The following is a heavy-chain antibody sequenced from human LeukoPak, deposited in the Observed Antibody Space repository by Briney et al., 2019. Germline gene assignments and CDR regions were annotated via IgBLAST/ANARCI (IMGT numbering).Heavy chain of an antibody. Sequence: PSETLSLTCTVSGGSISSSTFYWGWIRQPPGKGLEWIAGFYSGGNTYYNPSLQSRVTISIDTSKNHFSLKLSSVTAADTAVYYCARHAGQYSSSWEYYFDYWGQGTLVTVSS. V-gene: IGHV4-39*01. CDR2: FYSGGNT. CDR3: ARHAGQYSSSWEYYFDY. J-gene: IGHJ4*02. D-gene: IGHD6-13*01. CDR1: GGSISSSTFY.